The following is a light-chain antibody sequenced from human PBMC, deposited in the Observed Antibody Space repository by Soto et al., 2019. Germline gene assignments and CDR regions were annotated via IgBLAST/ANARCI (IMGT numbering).Light chain of an antibody. V-gene: IGKV3D-20*02. CDR1: QSVSNNY. CDR3: QQRSNPIA. Sequence: ETVFTQSRGALSLSPGERATLSCRASQSVSNNYLAWYQQKPGQAPRLLIYGASNRATGIPDRFSGSGSGTDFTLTISILEPEDFAVYYCQQRSNPIAFGQGTRLEIK. CDR2: GAS. J-gene: IGKJ5*01.